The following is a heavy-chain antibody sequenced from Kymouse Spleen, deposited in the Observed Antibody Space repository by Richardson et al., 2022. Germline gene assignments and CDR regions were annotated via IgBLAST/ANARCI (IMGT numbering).Heavy chain of an antibody. CDR1: GFTFSNAW. CDR3: TTGYSNYVHYYYGMDV. V-gene: IGHV3-15*01. J-gene: IGHJ6*02. CDR2: IKSKTDGGTT. Sequence: EVQLVESGGGLVKPGGSLRLSCAASGFTFSNAWMSWVRQAPGKGLEWVGRIKSKTDGGTTDYAAPVKGRFTISRDDSKNTLYLQMNSLKTEDTAVYYCTTGYSNYVHYYYGMDVWGQGTTVTVSS. D-gene: IGHD4-11,IGHD4-11*01.